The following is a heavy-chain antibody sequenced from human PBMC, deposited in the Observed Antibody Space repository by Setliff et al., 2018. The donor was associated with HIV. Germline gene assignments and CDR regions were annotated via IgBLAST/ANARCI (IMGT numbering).Heavy chain of an antibody. J-gene: IGHJ4*02. CDR3: ARSPYGDYGLDY. CDR1: GFTFSSYE. V-gene: IGHV3-48*03. CDR2: ISSSDNTI. D-gene: IGHD4-17*01. Sequence: GGSLRLSCAASGFTFSSYEMNWVRQAPGKGLEWVSYISSSDNTIHYADSMRGRFTISRDNAKNSLYLQMNSLRAEDTTVYFCARSPYGDYGLDYWGQGTLVTVSS.